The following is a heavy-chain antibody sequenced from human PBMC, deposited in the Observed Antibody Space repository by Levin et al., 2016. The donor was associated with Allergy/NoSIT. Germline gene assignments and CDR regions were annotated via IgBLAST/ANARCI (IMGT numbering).Heavy chain of an antibody. CDR3: ARDPDIFSGRYTEVFGMDV. V-gene: IGHV3-30*03. Sequence: GESLKISCAASGFTLSDYGMHWVRQAPGKGLEWVAVISDEGRNIHYADSVKGRFAISGDNFKNTLYLKMNSLRVEDTAVYYCARDPDIFSGRYTEVFGMDVWGQGTTVTVSS. CDR2: ISDEGRNI. CDR1: GFTLSDYG. D-gene: IGHD1-26*01. J-gene: IGHJ6*02.